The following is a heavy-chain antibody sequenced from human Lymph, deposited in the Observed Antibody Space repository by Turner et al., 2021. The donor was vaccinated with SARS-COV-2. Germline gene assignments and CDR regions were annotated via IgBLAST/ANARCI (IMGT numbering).Heavy chain of an antibody. D-gene: IGHD4-17*01. Sequence: EVQLVESGGGLLKPGGSLRLHCPPAVLTLSTSSMNWVRQAPGKGLEWISSISSSSSYIYYADSVKGRFTISRDDAKNSLYLQMNSLRAEDTAVYYCARDIPTTADYFDYWGQGTLVTVSS. CDR3: ARDIPTTADYFDY. V-gene: IGHV3-21*01. CDR2: ISSSSSYI. J-gene: IGHJ4*02. CDR1: VLTLSTSS.